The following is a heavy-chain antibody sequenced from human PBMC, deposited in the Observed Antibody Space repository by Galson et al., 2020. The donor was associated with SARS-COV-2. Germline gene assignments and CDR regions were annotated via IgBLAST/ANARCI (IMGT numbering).Heavy chain of an antibody. J-gene: IGHJ6*02. V-gene: IGHV4-34*01. D-gene: IGHD2-2*01. CDR3: ARLPVVPAATTQPIYYYYGMDV. CDR2: INHSGST. CDR1: GGSFSGYY. Sequence: SETLSLTCAVYGGSFSGYYWSWIRQPPGKGLEWIGEINHSGSTNYNPSLKSRVTISVDTSKNQFSLKLSSVTAADTAVYYCARLPVVPAATTQPIYYYYGMDVWGQGTTVTVSS.